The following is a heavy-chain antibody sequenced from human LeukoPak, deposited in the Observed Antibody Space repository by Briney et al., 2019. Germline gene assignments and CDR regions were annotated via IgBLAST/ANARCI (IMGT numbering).Heavy chain of an antibody. CDR3: ARAARWTSQH. Sequence: SETLSLTCAVYGVSFSGYYWGWIRQPPGKGLEWIGEINHSGSTNYNPSLKSRVTISVDTSKNQFSLKLSSVPAADTAVYYCARAARWTSQHWGQGTLVTVSS. D-gene: IGHD3/OR15-3a*01. J-gene: IGHJ1*01. CDR1: GVSFSGYY. V-gene: IGHV4-34*01. CDR2: INHSGST.